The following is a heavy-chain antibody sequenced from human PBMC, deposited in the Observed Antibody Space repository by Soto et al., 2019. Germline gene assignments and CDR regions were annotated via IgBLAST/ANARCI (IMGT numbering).Heavy chain of an antibody. Sequence: QVQLVESGGGVAQPGGSLRLSCAASGFSFNAYGMHWVRQAPGKGLEWVAVISSDGSNTYYSGSVTGRFTISRDNSKNTLFLQMNWLRTDDAAVYYCAKARQDIVVVVAPDYWGQGTLVAVSS. V-gene: IGHV3-30*18. CDR1: GFSFNAYG. CDR3: AKARQDIVVVVAPDY. D-gene: IGHD2-15*01. J-gene: IGHJ4*02. CDR2: ISSDGSNT.